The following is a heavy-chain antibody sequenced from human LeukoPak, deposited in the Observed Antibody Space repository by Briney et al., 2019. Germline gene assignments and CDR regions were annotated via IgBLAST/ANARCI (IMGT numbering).Heavy chain of an antibody. J-gene: IGHJ4*02. D-gene: IGHD7-27*01. CDR3: AKDGNWARFED. CDR2: ISGSGGST. Sequence: GGSLRLSCAASGFTFSSYGMSWLRQAPGKGLEWVSAISGSGGSTYYADSVKGRFTISRDNSKNMVWLQINSPTAEDTATYYCAKDGNWARFEDWGQGTLVTVSS. CDR1: GFTFSSYG. V-gene: IGHV3-23*01.